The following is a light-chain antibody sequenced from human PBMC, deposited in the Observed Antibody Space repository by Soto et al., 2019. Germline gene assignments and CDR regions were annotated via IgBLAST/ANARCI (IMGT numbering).Light chain of an antibody. V-gene: IGLV2-11*01. CDR2: DVS. J-gene: IGLJ1*01. CDR3: TSYTTGSTLEV. CDR1: SSDVGGYDY. Sequence: QSVLTQPRSVSGSPGQSVTISCTGTSSDVGGYDYVSWYQQLPGKAPKLMIYDVSKRPSGVPDRFSGSKSGNTASLTISGLQAEDEADYYCTSYTTGSTLEVFGTGTRSPS.